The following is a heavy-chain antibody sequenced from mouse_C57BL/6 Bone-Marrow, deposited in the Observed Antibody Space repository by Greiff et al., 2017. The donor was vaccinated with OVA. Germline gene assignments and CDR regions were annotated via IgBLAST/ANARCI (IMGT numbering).Heavy chain of an antibody. CDR3: ARGGIYYGNYVVNVDY. CDR2: IDPEDGET. J-gene: IGHJ2*01. Sequence: EVQLQQPGAELVKPRASVKLSCTASGYNIKDSYMHWVKQRTEQGLEWIGRIDPEDGETKYTPKFQGKATITADTSSSTAYLQLSSLTSEDTAVYYWARGGIYYGNYVVNVDYWGQGTTLTVSS. V-gene: IGHV14-2*01. CDR1: GYNIKDSY. D-gene: IGHD2-1*01.